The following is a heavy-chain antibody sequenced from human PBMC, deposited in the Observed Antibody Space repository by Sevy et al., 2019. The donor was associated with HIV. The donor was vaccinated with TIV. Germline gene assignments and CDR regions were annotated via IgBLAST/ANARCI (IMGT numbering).Heavy chain of an antibody. CDR1: GGSISSYY. J-gene: IGHJ6*02. V-gene: IGHV4-4*07. CDR2: IYTSGST. CDR3: ARSTGYCSSTSCPYYYYDGMDV. Sequence: SETLSLTCTVSGGSISSYYWSWIRQPAGKGLEWIGRIYTSGSTNYNPSLKSRVTMSVDTSKNQFSLKLSSVTAADTAVYYCARSTGYCSSTSCPYYYYDGMDVWGQGTTVTVSS. D-gene: IGHD2-2*01.